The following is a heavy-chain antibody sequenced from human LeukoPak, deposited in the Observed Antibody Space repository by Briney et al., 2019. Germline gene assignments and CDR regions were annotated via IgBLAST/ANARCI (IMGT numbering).Heavy chain of an antibody. CDR1: GGTFSSYA. CDR2: IIPIFGTA. V-gene: IGHV1-69*13. D-gene: IGHD3-3*01. J-gene: IGHJ6*03. CDR3: ARGGTIFDQPLYYYYMDV. Sequence: GASVKVSCKASGGTFSSYAISWVRQAPGQGLEWMGGIIPIFGTANYAQKFQGRVTITADESTSTAYMELSSLRSEDTAVYYCARGGTIFDQPLYYYYMDVWGKGTTVTISS.